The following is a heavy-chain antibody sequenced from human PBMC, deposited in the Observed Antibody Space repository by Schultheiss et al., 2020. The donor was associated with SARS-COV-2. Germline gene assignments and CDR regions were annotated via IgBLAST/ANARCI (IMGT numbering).Heavy chain of an antibody. CDR2: ISYDGSNK. CDR1: GFTFSSYA. D-gene: IGHD3-16*01. Sequence: GESLKISCAASGFTFSSYAMHWVRQAPGKGLEWVAVISYDGSNKYYADSVKGRFTISRDNSKNTLYLQMNSLRAEDTAVYYCASDTTHYDYIWGSSTHTDYWGQGTLVTVSS. J-gene: IGHJ4*02. V-gene: IGHV3-30-3*01. CDR3: ASDTTHYDYIWGSSTHTDY.